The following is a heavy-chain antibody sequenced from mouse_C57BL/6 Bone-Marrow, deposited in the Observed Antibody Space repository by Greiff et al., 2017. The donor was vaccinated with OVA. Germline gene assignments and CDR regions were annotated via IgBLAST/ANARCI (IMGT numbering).Heavy chain of an antibody. CDR1: GYTFTSYW. CDR3: ARSETAQAPYAMDY. D-gene: IGHD3-2*02. Sequence: QVQLQQPGAELVKPGASVKLSCKASGYTFTSYWMHWVKQRPGRGLEWIGRIDPNSGGTKYNEKFKSKATLTVDKPSSTAYMQLSSLTSEDSAVYYWARSETAQAPYAMDYWGQGTSVTVSS. J-gene: IGHJ4*01. CDR2: IDPNSGGT. V-gene: IGHV1-72*01.